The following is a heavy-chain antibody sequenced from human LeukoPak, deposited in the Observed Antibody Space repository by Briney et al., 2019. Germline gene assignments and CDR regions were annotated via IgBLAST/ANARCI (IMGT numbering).Heavy chain of an antibody. V-gene: IGHV4-34*01. J-gene: IGHJ4*02. CDR3: AKAVVAATGYYFDY. CDR2: INHSGST. D-gene: IGHD2-15*01. CDR1: GGSFSGYY. Sequence: NPSETLSLTCAVYGGSFSGYYWSWIRQPPGKGLEWIGEINHSGSTNYNLSLKSRVTISVDTSKNQFSLKLSSVTAADTAVYYCAKAVVAATGYYFDYWGQGTLVTVSS.